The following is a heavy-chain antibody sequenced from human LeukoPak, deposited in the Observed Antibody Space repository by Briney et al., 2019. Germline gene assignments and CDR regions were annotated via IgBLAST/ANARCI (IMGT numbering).Heavy chain of an antibody. J-gene: IGHJ4*02. CDR3: ASSFHVDILTGYYKGGGGDYFDY. CDR1: GFTFSSYS. V-gene: IGHV3-21*01. CDR2: ISSSSSYI. D-gene: IGHD3-9*01. Sequence: GGSLRLSCAASGFTFSSYSMNWVRQAPGKGLEWVSSISSSSSYIYYAGSVKGRFTISRDNAKNSLYLQMNSLRAEDTAVYYCASSFHVDILTGYYKGGGGDYFDYWGQGTLVTVSS.